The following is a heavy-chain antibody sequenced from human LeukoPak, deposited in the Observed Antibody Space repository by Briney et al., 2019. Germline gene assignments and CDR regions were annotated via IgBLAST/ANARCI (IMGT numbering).Heavy chain of an antibody. D-gene: IGHD3-3*01. V-gene: IGHV3-48*01. J-gene: IGHJ6*03. CDR1: GFNYSSYT. Sequence: GGSLRLSCAASGFNYSSYTMNWVSQAPGMGLEWLSYISASRDITYYADSVKGRFTISRDNAKNSLYLQMNSLRAEDTAVYYCVRGSLASGVVVYYYYYLDVWGKGTTVTVSS. CDR3: VRGSLASGVVVYYYYYLDV. CDR2: ISASRDIT.